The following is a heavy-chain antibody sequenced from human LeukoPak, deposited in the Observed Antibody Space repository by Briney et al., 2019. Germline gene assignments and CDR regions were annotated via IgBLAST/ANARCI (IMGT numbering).Heavy chain of an antibody. CDR3: ARQMPYYYYGMDV. CDR1: GYTLTGYF. D-gene: IGHD2-2*01. Sequence: ASVKVSCKASGYTLTGYFMHWVRQAPGQGLEWMGWINPNSGSTNYAQKFQGRVTMTRDTSISTAYMELSRLTSDDTAVYYCARQMPYYYYGMDVWGQGTTVTVSS. V-gene: IGHV1-2*02. CDR2: INPNSGST. J-gene: IGHJ6*02.